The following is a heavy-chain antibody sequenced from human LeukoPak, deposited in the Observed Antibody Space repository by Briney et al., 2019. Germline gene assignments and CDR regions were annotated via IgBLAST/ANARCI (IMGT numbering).Heavy chain of an antibody. V-gene: IGHV3-7*01. D-gene: IGHD6-19*01. CDR1: GFTFSTHW. Sequence: PGGSLRLSCAASGFTFSTHWMIWVRQAPGKGLEWVANIKQDGSEKQYVESVKGRFTISRDNAKNSLYLQMNSLRAEDTAVYYCASGTGWIFDYWGQGTLVTVSS. J-gene: IGHJ4*02. CDR2: IKQDGSEK. CDR3: ASGTGWIFDY.